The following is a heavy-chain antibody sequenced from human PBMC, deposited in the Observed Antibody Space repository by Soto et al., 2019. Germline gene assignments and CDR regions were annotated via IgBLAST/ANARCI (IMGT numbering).Heavy chain of an antibody. J-gene: IGHJ4*02. CDR2: ISGSGGST. CDR1: GFTFSSYA. D-gene: IGHD5-12*01. V-gene: IGHV3-23*01. Sequence: EVQLLESGGGLVQPGGSLRLSCAASGFTFSSYAMSWVRQAPGKGLEWVSAISGSGGSTYYADSVKGRFTISRDNTKXXXXXXXXXXXXXDXXXXXXAXGARDGYTLWVFDYWGQGTLVTVSS. CDR3: AXGARDGYTLWVFDY.